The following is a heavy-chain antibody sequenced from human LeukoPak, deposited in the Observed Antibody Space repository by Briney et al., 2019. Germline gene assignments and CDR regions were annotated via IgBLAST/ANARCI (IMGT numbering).Heavy chain of an antibody. V-gene: IGHV4-59*01. D-gene: IGHD3-10*01. CDR3: ARDPGSNDFDY. J-gene: IGHJ4*02. CDR2: IYYSGST. Sequence: SETLSLTCTVSGGSISSYYWSWIRQPPGKGLEWIGYIYYSGSTNYNPSLKSRVTISVDTSKNQFSLKLSSVTAADTAVYYCARDPGSNDFDYWGQGTLVTVSS. CDR1: GGSISSYY.